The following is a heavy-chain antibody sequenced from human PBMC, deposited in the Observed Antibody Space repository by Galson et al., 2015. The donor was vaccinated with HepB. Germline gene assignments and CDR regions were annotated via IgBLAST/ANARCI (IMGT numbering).Heavy chain of an antibody. J-gene: IGHJ3*01. V-gene: IGHV7-4-1*02. CDR3: ARGQTSGWSGAFDV. D-gene: IGHD6-19*01. Sequence: SVKVSCKASGYTFTTYAMNWVRQAPGQGLEWMGWVNTNTGKPTYVQDFTGRSAFSLDTSVSTAYLQISGLKTDDTAFYYCARGQTSGWSGAFDVWGQGTLVTVSS. CDR2: VNTNTGKP. CDR1: GYTFTTYA.